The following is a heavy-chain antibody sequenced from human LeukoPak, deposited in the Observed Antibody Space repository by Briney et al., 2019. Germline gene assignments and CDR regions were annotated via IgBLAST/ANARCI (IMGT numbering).Heavy chain of an antibody. CDR3: ARDSGTRDYYDSSGYRLHAFDI. D-gene: IGHD3-22*01. CDR2: IWYDGSNK. Sequence: GGSLRLSCAASGFTFSSYGMHWVRQAPGKGLEWVAVIWYDGSNKYYADSVKGRFTISRDNSKNTLYLQMNSLRAEDTAVYYCARDSGTRDYYDSSGYRLHAFDIWGQGTMVTVSS. J-gene: IGHJ3*02. CDR1: GFTFSSYG. V-gene: IGHV3-33*01.